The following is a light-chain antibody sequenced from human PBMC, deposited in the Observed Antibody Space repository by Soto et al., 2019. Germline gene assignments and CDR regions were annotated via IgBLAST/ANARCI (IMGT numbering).Light chain of an antibody. Sequence: QSVLTQSSSASASLGSSVKLTCTLSSGHSSYIIEWHQQQPGKAPRYLMKLEGSGSYNKGSGVPDRFSGSSSGADRYLTISNLQFEDEADYYCETWDSNTHVFGTGTKVTVL. CDR2: LEGSGSY. J-gene: IGLJ1*01. CDR3: ETWDSNTHV. V-gene: IGLV4-60*02. CDR1: SGHSSYI.